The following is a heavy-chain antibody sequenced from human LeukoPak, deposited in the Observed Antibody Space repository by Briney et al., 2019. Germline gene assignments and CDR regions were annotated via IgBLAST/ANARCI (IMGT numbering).Heavy chain of an antibody. CDR1: GFSFGNAW. CDR2: IKSRIDGGTT. V-gene: IGHV3-15*01. CDR3: ATEGDTTGYTPFDY. Sequence: PGGSLRLSCAASGFSFGNAWLSWVRQAPGKGLEWVGRIKSRIDGGTTEYAAPVKGRFTISRDDSKDTFYLQMNSLETEDTAMYHCATEGDTTGYTPFDYWGQGTLVTVSS. D-gene: IGHD3-22*01. J-gene: IGHJ4*02.